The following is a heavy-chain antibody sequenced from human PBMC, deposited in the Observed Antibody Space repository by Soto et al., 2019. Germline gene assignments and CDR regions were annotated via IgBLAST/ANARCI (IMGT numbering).Heavy chain of an antibody. CDR2: IIPIFGTP. CDR3: ARERSVGYCITTTCPKPFYYDAMDV. V-gene: IGHV1-69*13. D-gene: IGHD2-2*01. Sequence: SVKVSCKPSGGTFTNYALSWVRPAPGQGLEWVGGIIPIFGTPDSAQNFQGRVTITADESTRTAAMELSSLRSDDTAVYYCARERSVGYCITTTCPKPFYYDAMDVWGQGTTVTVSS. J-gene: IGHJ6*02. CDR1: GGTFTNYA.